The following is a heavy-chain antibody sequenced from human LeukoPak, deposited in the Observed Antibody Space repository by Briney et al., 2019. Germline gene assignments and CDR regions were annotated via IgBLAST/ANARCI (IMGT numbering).Heavy chain of an antibody. J-gene: IGHJ3*02. CDR3: ARVDGDYSDAFDI. Sequence: GGSLRLSCAASGFTFSNSWMSWVRQAPGKGLEWVANIKQDGSEKYYVDSVKGRFTISRDNAKNSLYLQMNSLRAEDTAVYYCARVDGDYSDAFDIWGQGTMVTVSS. CDR1: GFTFSNSW. V-gene: IGHV3-7*01. D-gene: IGHD4-17*01. CDR2: IKQDGSEK.